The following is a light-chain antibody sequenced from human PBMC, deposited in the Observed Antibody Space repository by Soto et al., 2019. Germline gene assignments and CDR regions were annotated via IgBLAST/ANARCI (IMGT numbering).Light chain of an antibody. CDR2: EVS. Sequence: QSALTQPASVSGSPGQSITISCTGTSSDVGAYNYISWYQQHPGKAPKLMIYEVSNQPSGVSTRFSGSKSGNTASLTISGLQAEDEGDYYCSTYINSITFVIFGGGTKVTVL. V-gene: IGLV2-14*01. J-gene: IGLJ2*01. CDR1: SSDVGAYNY. CDR3: STYINSITFVI.